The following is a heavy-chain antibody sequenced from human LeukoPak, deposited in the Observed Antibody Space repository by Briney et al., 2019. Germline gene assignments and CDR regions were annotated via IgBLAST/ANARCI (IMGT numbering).Heavy chain of an antibody. Sequence: SETLSLTCAVYGGSFSGYYWSWIRQPPGKGLEWIGEINHSGSTNYNPSLKSRVTISVDTSKNQFSLKLSSVTAADTAVYYCARRRLRYFDWFNNWFDPWGQGTLVTVSS. CDR2: INHSGST. J-gene: IGHJ5*02. V-gene: IGHV4-34*01. CDR1: GGSFSGYY. CDR3: ARRRLRYFDWFNNWFDP. D-gene: IGHD3-9*01.